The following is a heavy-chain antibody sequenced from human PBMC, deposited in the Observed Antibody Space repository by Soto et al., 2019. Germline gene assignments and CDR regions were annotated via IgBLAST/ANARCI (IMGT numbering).Heavy chain of an antibody. J-gene: IGHJ4*02. Sequence: EVQLVESGGGLVQPGGSPRLSCAASGFIFSDYWIHWVRQAPGKGLVWVSRIKSDESTTNYADSVWGRLTISRDNAKNTVYLQMNSLRAEDTAVYYCARGARNYYYFDYWGQGTLVTVSS. CDR1: GFIFSDYW. V-gene: IGHV3-74*01. CDR2: IKSDESTT. D-gene: IGHD3-10*01. CDR3: ARGARNYYYFDY.